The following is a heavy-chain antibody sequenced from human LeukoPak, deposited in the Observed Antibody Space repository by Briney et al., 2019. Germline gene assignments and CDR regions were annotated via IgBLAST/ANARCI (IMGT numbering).Heavy chain of an antibody. Sequence: GGSLRLSCAASGFTFNNYGMIWVRQAPGKGLEWVAFIRYDGSKKYYADSVKGRFTISRDNSKNTLYLQMNSLRAEDTAVYYCAKDSSSWGFDYWGQGTLVTVSS. D-gene: IGHD6-13*01. CDR3: AKDSSSWGFDY. CDR1: GFTFNNYG. V-gene: IGHV3-30*02. J-gene: IGHJ4*02. CDR2: IRYDGSKK.